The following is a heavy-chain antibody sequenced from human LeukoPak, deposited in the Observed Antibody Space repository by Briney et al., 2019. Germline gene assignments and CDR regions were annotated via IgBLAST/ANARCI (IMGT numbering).Heavy chain of an antibody. CDR3: ARWWLRSGDY. Sequence: GGSLRLSCAASGFTFSSYAMHWVRQAPGKGLVWVSRINGDGSSTIYTDSVKGRFTISRDNAKNTLFLQMNSLRAEDTAVYYCARWWLRSGDYWGQGTLVTVSS. J-gene: IGHJ4*02. CDR2: INGDGSST. V-gene: IGHV3-74*01. D-gene: IGHD5-12*01. CDR1: GFTFSSYA.